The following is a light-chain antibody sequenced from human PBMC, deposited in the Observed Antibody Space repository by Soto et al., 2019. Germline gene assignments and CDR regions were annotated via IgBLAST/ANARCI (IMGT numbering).Light chain of an antibody. CDR2: DAS. J-gene: IGKJ2*01. Sequence: EIVLTQSPGNLSLSPGERATLSCRASQSVSSSYLAWYQQKPGQAPRLLIYDASSRATGIPDRFSGSGSGTDFTLTISRLEPEDFAVYFWQQYGSAPYTFGQGTKLEIK. CDR3: QQYGSAPYT. V-gene: IGKV3-20*01. CDR1: QSVSSSY.